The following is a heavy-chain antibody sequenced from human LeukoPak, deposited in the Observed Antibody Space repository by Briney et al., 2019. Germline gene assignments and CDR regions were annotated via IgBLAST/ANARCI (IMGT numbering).Heavy chain of an antibody. CDR3: ARAEGFLAVAAGGYYYGMDV. CDR1: GFTFSSYW. Sequence: GGSLRLSCAASGFTFSSYWMSWVRQAPGKGLEWLANIKQDGSEKYYVDSVKGRFTISRDNAKNSLYLQMNSLRAEDTAVYYCARAEGFLAVAAGGYYYGMDVWGQGTTVTVSS. CDR2: IKQDGSEK. V-gene: IGHV3-7*01. D-gene: IGHD6-19*01. J-gene: IGHJ6*02.